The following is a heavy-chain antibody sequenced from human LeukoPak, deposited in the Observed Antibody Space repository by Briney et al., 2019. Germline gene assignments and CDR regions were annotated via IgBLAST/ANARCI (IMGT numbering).Heavy chain of an antibody. CDR1: GYTFTGFY. V-gene: IGHV1-2*02. J-gene: IGHJ4*02. CDR2: INLYTGDT. CDR3: ARDLHWGPDY. Sequence: GASVKVSCKASGYTFTGFYMHWVRQAPGQGLEWMGWINLYTGDTNYAQKFQGRVTVTRDMSINTAYMELSRLRSDDTAVYYCARDLHWGPDYWGQGTLVTVSS. D-gene: IGHD7-27*01.